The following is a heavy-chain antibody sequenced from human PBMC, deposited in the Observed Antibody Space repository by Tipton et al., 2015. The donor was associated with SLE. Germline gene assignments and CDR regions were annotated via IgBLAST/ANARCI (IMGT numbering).Heavy chain of an antibody. J-gene: IGHJ5*02. CDR2: IPYTGST. CDR3: ARGGASSKWLDP. D-gene: IGHD6-6*01. CDR1: GFSICGHY. Sequence: TLSLTCTVSGFSICGHYWSWIRQPPGKGLEWFGYIPYTGSTHYNPSLASRVTMSVDTSKNQFSLRLTSVNAADTAIYYCARGGASSKWLDPWGQGTLVTVSS. V-gene: IGHV4-59*11.